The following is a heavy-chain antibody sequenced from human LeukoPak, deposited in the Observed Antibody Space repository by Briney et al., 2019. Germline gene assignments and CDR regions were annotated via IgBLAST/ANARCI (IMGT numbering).Heavy chain of an antibody. CDR1: VGSISSYY. D-gene: IGHD3-22*01. CDR2: IYYCGST. J-gene: IGHJ3*02. V-gene: IGHV4-59*08. Sequence: SETLSLTCTVSVGSISSYYWTWIRQPPGKGLEGIGYIYYCGSTNFNPSLKSRVTISVNTSKNQFSSTLGSVTAAGPGLYFCARHRYDSSGWATDAFDIWGQGTMVTVSA. CDR3: ARHRYDSSGWATDAFDI.